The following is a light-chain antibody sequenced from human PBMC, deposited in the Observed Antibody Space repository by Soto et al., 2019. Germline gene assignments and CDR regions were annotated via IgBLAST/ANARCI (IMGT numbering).Light chain of an antibody. J-gene: IGLJ1*01. V-gene: IGLV2-14*03. CDR1: SSDVGGYNY. CDR2: DVS. CDR3: SSYTTSNTRQIV. Sequence: QSALTQPAYVSGPPGQSITISCTGTSSDVGGYNYVSWYQHHPGKAPKLLIYDVSNRPSGISNRFSGSKSDNTASQTISGLQPEDEADYYCSSYTTSNTRQIVFGTGTKVTVL.